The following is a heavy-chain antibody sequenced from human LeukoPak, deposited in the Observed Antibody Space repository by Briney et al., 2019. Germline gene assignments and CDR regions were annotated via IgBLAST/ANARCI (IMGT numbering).Heavy chain of an antibody. D-gene: IGHD1-1*01. J-gene: IGHJ4*02. Sequence: ASVKVSCKAFGYTFTGYYMHWVRQAPGQGLEWMGWINPNSGGTNYAQKFQGRVTMTRDTSISTAYMELSRLRSDDTAVYYCARGTGERETYFDYWGQGTLVTVSS. CDR1: GYTFTGYY. CDR3: ARGTGERETYFDY. V-gene: IGHV1-2*02. CDR2: INPNSGGT.